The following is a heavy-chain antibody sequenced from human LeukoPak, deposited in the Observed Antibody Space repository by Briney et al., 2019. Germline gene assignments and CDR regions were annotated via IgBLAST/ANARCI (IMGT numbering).Heavy chain of an antibody. J-gene: IGHJ5*02. CDR3: ARVFRKNIAAVLSP. CDR1: GYTFTGYY. D-gene: IGHD6-13*01. CDR2: FNPNSGGT. V-gene: IGHV1-2*02. Sequence: ASVKVSCKASGYTFTGYYMHWVRQAPGQGLEWWGWFNPNSGGTNYAQKFQGRVTMTRDTSISTAYMELSRLRSDDTAVYYCARVFRKNIAAVLSPWGQRTLVTVPT.